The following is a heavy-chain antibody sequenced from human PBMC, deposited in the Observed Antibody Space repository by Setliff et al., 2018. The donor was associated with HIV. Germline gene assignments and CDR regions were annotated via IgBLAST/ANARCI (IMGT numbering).Heavy chain of an antibody. CDR2: VNSDGSST. Sequence: PGGSLRLSCAASGFTTSSFSMYWVRQAPGKGLVWVSRVNSDGSSTNYADSVKGRFTISRDNSKNTLYLQMNRLRPEDTAVYYCAKPSPALTVPLYYYNYMDVWGRGTTVTVSS. J-gene: IGHJ6*03. CDR3: AKPSPALTVPLYYYNYMDV. V-gene: IGHV3-74*01. D-gene: IGHD4-4*01. CDR1: GFTTSSFS.